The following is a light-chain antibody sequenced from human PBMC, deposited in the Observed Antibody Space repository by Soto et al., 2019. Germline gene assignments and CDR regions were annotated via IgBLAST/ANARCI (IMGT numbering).Light chain of an antibody. CDR2: KAS. J-gene: IGKJ2*01. V-gene: IGKV1-5*03. Sequence: DIQMTQSPSTLSASVGDRVTITCRASQSISSWLAWYQQKPGKAPKLLIYKASSLESGVPSRFSGSGSGTEFTLTISSLQPDNFATYYCQQDNSYSPYNFGQGTKLEIK. CDR1: QSISSW. CDR3: QQDNSYSPYN.